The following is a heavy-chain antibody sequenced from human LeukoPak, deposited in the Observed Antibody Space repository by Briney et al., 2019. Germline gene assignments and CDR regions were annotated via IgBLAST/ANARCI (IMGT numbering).Heavy chain of an antibody. D-gene: IGHD3-3*01. CDR3: ARPEITIFGVATFDY. CDR2: IYYSGST. J-gene: IGHJ4*02. Sequence: PSETLSLTCTVSGGSISSSSYYWGWIRQPPGKGLEWIGSIYYSGSTYYNPSLKSRVTISVDTSKNQFSLKLSSVTAADTAVYYCARPEITIFGVATFDYWGQGTLVTVSS. CDR1: GGSISSSSYY. V-gene: IGHV4-39*01.